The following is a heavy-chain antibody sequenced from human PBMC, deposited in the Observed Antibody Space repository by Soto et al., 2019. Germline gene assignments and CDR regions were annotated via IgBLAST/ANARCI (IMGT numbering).Heavy chain of an antibody. J-gene: IGHJ5*02. V-gene: IGHV3-23*01. CDR2: LHGSGGAA. CDR1: GFTFRNYA. Sequence: EAQLLESGGGLVQPGGSLRLSCVASGFTFRNYAMSWVRQAPGKGLEWVSSLHGSGGAAYFADSVKGRFTVSRDDSRGTLYLQMGSLRVDDTATYYCVKDAVPHNGVWDYFDLWGQGTLVTVSS. D-gene: IGHD1-7*01. CDR3: VKDAVPHNGVWDYFDL.